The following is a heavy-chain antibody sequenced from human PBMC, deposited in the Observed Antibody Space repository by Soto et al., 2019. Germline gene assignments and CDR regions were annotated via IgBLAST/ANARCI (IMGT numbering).Heavy chain of an antibody. Sequence: GGSLRLSCAASGFTFSSYWMSWVRQAPGKGLEWVANIKQDGSEKYYVDSVKGRFTISRDNAKNSLYLQMNSLRAEDTAVYYCARDFSSSGWYWVRRPPTDYYYYMDVWGKGTTVTVSS. J-gene: IGHJ6*03. D-gene: IGHD6-19*01. V-gene: IGHV3-7*01. CDR2: IKQDGSEK. CDR3: ARDFSSSGWYWVRRPPTDYYYYMDV. CDR1: GFTFSSYW.